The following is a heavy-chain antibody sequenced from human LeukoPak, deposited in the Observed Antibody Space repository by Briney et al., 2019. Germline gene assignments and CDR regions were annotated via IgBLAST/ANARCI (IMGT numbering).Heavy chain of an antibody. CDR2: IRGSGDST. CDR1: GFTVSNNY. J-gene: IGHJ4*02. CDR3: AKRFRGTSGLYYFDS. Sequence: PGGSLRLSCAASGFTVSNNYMSWVRQAPGKGLEWVSAIRGSGDSTYYAESVKGRFTISRDNSKNTLYLQMNSLRAEDTAVYYCAKRFRGTSGLYYFDSWGQGTLVTVSS. V-gene: IGHV3-23*01. D-gene: IGHD2/OR15-2a*01.